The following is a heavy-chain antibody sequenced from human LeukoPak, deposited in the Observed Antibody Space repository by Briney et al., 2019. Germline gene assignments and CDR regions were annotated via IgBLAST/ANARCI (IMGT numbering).Heavy chain of an antibody. D-gene: IGHD6-19*01. CDR2: FSYDGSEI. V-gene: IGHV3-30*18. CDR3: VKEQSSDWYRVADH. CDR1: GFSFSSDG. Sequence: GGSLRLSRAASGFSFSSDGMHWVRQAPGKGLEWLAVFSYDGSEIHYADSVKGRFTISKDNSKNTLYLQMNSLRVEDTGLYYCVKEQSSDWYRVADHWGRGTLVIVSS. J-gene: IGHJ4*02.